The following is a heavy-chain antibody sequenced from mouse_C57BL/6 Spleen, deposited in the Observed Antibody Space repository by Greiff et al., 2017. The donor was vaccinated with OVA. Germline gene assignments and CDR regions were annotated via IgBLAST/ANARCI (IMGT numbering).Heavy chain of an antibody. Sequence: VQLKESGPGLVKPSQSLSLTCSVTGYSITSGYYWNWIRQFPGNKLEWMGYISYDGSNNYNPSLKNRISITRDTSKNQFFLKLNSVTTEDTATYYCAREGVYYGSSWGQGTLVTVSA. CDR2: ISYDGSN. V-gene: IGHV3-6*01. CDR1: GYSITSGYY. D-gene: IGHD1-1*01. J-gene: IGHJ3*01. CDR3: AREGVYYGSS.